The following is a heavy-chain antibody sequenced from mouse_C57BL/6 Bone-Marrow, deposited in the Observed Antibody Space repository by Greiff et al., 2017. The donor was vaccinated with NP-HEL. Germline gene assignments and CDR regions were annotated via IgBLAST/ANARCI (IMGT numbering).Heavy chain of an antibody. V-gene: IGHV1-81*01. CDR1: GYTFTSYG. CDR3: GRCNGSSYTY. CDR2: IYPRSGNT. J-gene: IGHJ2*01. Sequence: VQLQQSGAELARPGASVKLSCKASGYTFTSYGISWVKQRTGQGLEWIGEIYPRSGNTYYNEKFKGKATLTADKSSSTAYMELRRLASEDAAVYFCGRCNGSSYTYWGQGTTLTVSS. D-gene: IGHD1-1*01.